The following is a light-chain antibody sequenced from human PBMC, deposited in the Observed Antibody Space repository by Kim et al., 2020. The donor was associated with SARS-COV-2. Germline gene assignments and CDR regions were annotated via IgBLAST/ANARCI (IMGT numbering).Light chain of an antibody. Sequence: ASVRDRVTIACRASQNINNYLNWYQQKPGKAPKFLIYGVSNLQSGVPSRFSGSGSGTDFTLTINSLQREDFATYFCQQSYTAPRTFGQGTKVDIK. V-gene: IGKV1-39*01. J-gene: IGKJ1*01. CDR1: QNINNY. CDR2: GVS. CDR3: QQSYTAPRT.